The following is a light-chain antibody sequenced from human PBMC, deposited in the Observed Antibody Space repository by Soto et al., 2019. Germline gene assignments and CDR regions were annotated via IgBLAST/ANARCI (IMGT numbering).Light chain of an antibody. V-gene: IGLV1-47*02. J-gene: IGLJ1*01. CDR3: AAWDRILSVRYG. CDR1: SSNIGSNF. CDR2: NND. Sequence: QSALTQPPSASGTPGQRVTISCSGSSSNIGSNFVYWYQQRPGTAPRLLIYNNDQRPSGDPERFSGSKSGTSASLAISGLRSDDEAVDFCAAWDRILSVRYGFGTGTKLPVL.